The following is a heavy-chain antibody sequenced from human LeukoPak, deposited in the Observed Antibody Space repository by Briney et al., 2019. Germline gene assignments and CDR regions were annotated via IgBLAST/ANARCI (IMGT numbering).Heavy chain of an antibody. CDR2: INHSGST. Sequence: SETLSLTCAVYGGSFSGYYWSWIRQPPGKGLEWIGEINHSGSTNYNPSLESRVTISVDTSKNQFSLKLSSVTAADTAVYYCARGGHGCSGTSCYFYYYGMDVWGKGTTVTVSS. J-gene: IGHJ6*04. CDR3: ARGGHGCSGTSCYFYYYGMDV. CDR1: GGSFSGYY. D-gene: IGHD2-2*01. V-gene: IGHV4-34*01.